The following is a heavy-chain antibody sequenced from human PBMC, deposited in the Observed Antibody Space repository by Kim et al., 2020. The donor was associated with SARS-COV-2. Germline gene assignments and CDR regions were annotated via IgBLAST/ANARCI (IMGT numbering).Heavy chain of an antibody. CDR3: ATVHYSSGLYYFDY. V-gene: IGHV1-24*01. D-gene: IGHD3-22*01. CDR1: GYTLTELS. Sequence: ASVKVSCKVSGYTLTELSMHWVRQAPGKGLEWMGGFDPEDGETIYAQKFQGRVTMTEDTSTDTAYMELSSLRSEDTAVYYCATVHYSSGLYYFDYWGQGTLVTVSS. J-gene: IGHJ4*02. CDR2: FDPEDGET.